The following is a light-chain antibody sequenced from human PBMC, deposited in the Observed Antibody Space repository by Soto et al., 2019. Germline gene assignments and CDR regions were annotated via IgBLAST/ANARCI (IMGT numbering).Light chain of an antibody. J-gene: IGKJ1*01. V-gene: IGKV3-15*01. CDR3: QKYKNWPRGT. CDR1: QSVSSN. CDR2: GAS. Sequence: EIVMTQSPATLSVSPGERATLSCRASQSVSSNLAWYQQKPGQAPRLLIYGASTRATGIPARFSGSGSGTELSRPISRLQSEDFEVYYCQKYKNWPRGTFGQGTKVDIK.